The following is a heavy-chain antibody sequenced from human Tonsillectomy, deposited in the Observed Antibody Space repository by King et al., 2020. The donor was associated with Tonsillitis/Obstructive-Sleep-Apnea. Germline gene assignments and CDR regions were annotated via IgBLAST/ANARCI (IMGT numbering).Heavy chain of an antibody. Sequence: VQLQESGPGLVKPSETLSLTCTVSGGSISSYYWSWIRQRPGQGLGWTGYIYYSGSTNYNPSLKSRVTITVDTSKNQFSLTLSSVTAADTAVDYCARASAVKRVDYWGQGTLVTVSS. CDR3: ARASAVKRVDY. CDR2: IYYSGST. D-gene: IGHD4-11*01. J-gene: IGHJ4*02. CDR1: GGSISSYY. V-gene: IGHV4-59*08.